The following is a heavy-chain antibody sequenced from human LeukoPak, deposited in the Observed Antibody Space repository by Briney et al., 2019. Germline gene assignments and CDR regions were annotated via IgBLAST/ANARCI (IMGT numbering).Heavy chain of an antibody. J-gene: IGHJ4*02. Sequence: SETLSLTCAVSGGSISSSNWWSWVRQPPGKGLEWIGEINHSGSTNYNPSLKSRVTISVDTSKNQFSLKLSSVTAADTAVYYCARGENLYYYGSGRKYYFDYWGQGTLVTVSS. CDR2: INHSGST. CDR1: GGSISSSNW. V-gene: IGHV4-4*02. D-gene: IGHD3-10*01. CDR3: ARGENLYYYGSGRKYYFDY.